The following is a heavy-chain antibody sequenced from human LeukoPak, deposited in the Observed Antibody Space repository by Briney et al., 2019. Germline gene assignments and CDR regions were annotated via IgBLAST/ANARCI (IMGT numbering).Heavy chain of an antibody. J-gene: IGHJ3*02. CDR1: GFTFSSYG. CDR2: IWYDGSNK. V-gene: IGHV3-33*01. Sequence: GGSLRLSCAASGFTFSSYGMHWVRQAPGKGLEWVAVIWYDGSNKYYADSVKGRFTVSRDNSKNTLYLQMNSLRAEDTAVYYCARDPLAHDYGGNSVVGAFDIWGQGTMVTVSS. D-gene: IGHD4-23*01. CDR3: ARDPLAHDYGGNSVVGAFDI.